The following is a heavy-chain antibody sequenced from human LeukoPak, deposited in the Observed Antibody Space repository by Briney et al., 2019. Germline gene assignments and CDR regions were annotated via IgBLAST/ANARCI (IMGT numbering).Heavy chain of an antibody. J-gene: IGHJ4*02. CDR3: ASLTSSGYLFDY. D-gene: IGHD3-22*01. Sequence: SETLSLTCTVSGGSISSSSYYWGWIRQPPGKGLEWIGSIYYSGSTYYNPSLKSRVTISVDTSKNQFSLKLSSVTAADTAVYYCASLTSSGYLFDYWGQGTLVTVSS. CDR1: GGSISSSSYY. V-gene: IGHV4-39*07. CDR2: IYYSGST.